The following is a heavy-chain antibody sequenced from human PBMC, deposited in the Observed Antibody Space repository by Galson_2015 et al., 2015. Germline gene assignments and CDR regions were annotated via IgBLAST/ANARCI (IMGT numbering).Heavy chain of an antibody. J-gene: IGHJ5*02. CDR3: ARDPRSKSSSRGRNWFDP. D-gene: IGHD6-13*01. V-gene: IGHV1-46*01. CDR1: GYSFTSYY. CDR2: INPSGGST. Sequence: QSGAEVKKPGESLKISCKGSGYSFTSYYMHWVRQAPGQGLEWMGIINPSGGSTSYAQKFQGRVTMTRDTSTSTVYMELSSLRSEDTAVYYCARDPRSKSSSRGRNWFDPWGQGTLVTVSS.